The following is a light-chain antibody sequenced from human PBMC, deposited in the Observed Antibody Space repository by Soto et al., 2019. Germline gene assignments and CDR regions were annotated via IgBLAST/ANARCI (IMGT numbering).Light chain of an antibody. Sequence: QSVLTQPPSASGSPGQSVTISCTGTSSDVGGYDYVSWYQQHPGKAPKLMIYEVTIRPSGVSDRFSGSKSGNTASLTVSGPQAADEADYHCSSYTGGNPSYVFGAGTKVTV. V-gene: IGLV2-8*01. CDR3: SSYTGGNPSYV. CDR2: EVT. J-gene: IGLJ1*01. CDR1: SSDVGGYDY.